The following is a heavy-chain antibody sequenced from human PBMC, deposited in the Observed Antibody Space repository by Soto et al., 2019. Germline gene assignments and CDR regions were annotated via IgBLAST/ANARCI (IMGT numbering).Heavy chain of an antibody. CDR2: ISGSGGST. V-gene: IGHV3-23*01. CDR3: AKGIAVAGTVVDY. Sequence: SLRLSCAASGLTFSSYAMSWVRQAPGKGLEWVSAISGSGGSTYYADSVKGRFTISRDNSKNTLYLQMNSLRAEDTAVYYCAKGIAVAGTVVDYWGQGTLVTVSS. D-gene: IGHD6-19*01. CDR1: GLTFSSYA. J-gene: IGHJ4*02.